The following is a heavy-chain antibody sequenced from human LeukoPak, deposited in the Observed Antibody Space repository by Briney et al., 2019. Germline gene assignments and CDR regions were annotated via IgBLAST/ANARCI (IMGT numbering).Heavy chain of an antibody. Sequence: SETLSLTGTVSGGSISSGGYYWSWIRQHPGKGLEWIGYIYYSGSTYYNPSLKSRVTISVDTSKNQFSLKLSSVTAADTAVYYCAKDSSGYDGAFDIWGQGTMVTVSS. CDR1: GGSISSGGYY. CDR2: IYYSGST. D-gene: IGHD3-22*01. J-gene: IGHJ3*02. V-gene: IGHV4-31*03. CDR3: AKDSSGYDGAFDI.